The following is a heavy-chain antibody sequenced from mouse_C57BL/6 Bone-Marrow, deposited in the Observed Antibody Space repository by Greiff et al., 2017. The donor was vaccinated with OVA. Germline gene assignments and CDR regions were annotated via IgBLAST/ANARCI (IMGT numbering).Heavy chain of an antibody. J-gene: IGHJ2*01. CDR1: GYTFTSYW. D-gene: IGHD1-1*01. CDR3: ARCHYGSILFDY. V-gene: IGHV1-69*01. CDR2: IDPSDSYT. Sequence: QVQLQQPGAELVMPGASVKLSCKASGYTFTSYWMHWVKQRPGQGLEWIGEIDPSDSYTNYNQKFKGKSTLTVDKSSSTAYMQLSSLTSEDSAVYYCARCHYGSILFDYWGQGTTLTVSS.